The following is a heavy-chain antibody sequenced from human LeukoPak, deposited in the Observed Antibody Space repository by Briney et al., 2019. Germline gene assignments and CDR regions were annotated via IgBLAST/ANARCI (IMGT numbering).Heavy chain of an antibody. V-gene: IGHV1-18*01. Sequence: ASVKVSCKASGYTFTIYGISWVRQAPGQGREWMGWISAYNGNTDYAQKFQGRVTMTTDTSTSTAYMEVRSLRSDDTAVYYCARAYSGSYYYYWGQGTLVTVSS. CDR1: GYTFTIYG. D-gene: IGHD1-26*01. CDR3: ARAYSGSYYYY. J-gene: IGHJ4*02. CDR2: ISAYNGNT.